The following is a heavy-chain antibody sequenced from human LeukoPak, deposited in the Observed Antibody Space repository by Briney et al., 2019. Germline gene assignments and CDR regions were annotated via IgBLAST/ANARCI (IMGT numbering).Heavy chain of an antibody. CDR3: ARNRDYYDSSGYSS. Sequence: GSLRLSCAASGFTFSSYGMHWVRQAPGKGLEWVAVIWYDGSNKYYADSVKGRFTISRDNSKNTLYPQMNSLRAEDTAVYYCARNRDYYDSSGYSSWGQGTLVTVSS. CDR2: IWYDGSNK. CDR1: GFTFSSYG. D-gene: IGHD3-22*01. V-gene: IGHV3-33*01. J-gene: IGHJ5*02.